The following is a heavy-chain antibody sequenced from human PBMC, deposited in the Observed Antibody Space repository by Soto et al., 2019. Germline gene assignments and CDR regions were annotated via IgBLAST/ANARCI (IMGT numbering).Heavy chain of an antibody. D-gene: IGHD6-19*01. CDR1: GGSISSYY. J-gene: IGHJ6*02. CDR2: IYYSGST. CDR3: ARTPGIAVAGRYYYYGMDV. Sequence: SETLSLTCFVSGGSISSYYWSWIRQPPGKGLEWIGYIYYSGSTNYNPSLKSRVTISVDTSKNQFSLKLSSVTAAETAVYYCARTPGIAVAGRYYYYGMDVWGQGTTVTAS. V-gene: IGHV4-59*01.